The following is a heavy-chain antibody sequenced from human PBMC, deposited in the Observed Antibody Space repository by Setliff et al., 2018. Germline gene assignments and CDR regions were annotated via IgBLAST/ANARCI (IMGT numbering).Heavy chain of an antibody. J-gene: IGHJ4*02. V-gene: IGHV4-30-4*08. Sequence: SETLSLTCTVSGGSISRGDYYWSWIRQPPGKGLEWIGYIYSSGSTYYNPPLKRRVTISVDTSKNQFSLKLSSVTAADTAVYYCARSRYYYDSSGYPFDYWGQGTLVTVSS. CDR3: ARSRYYYDSSGYPFDY. D-gene: IGHD3-22*01. CDR2: IYSSGST. CDR1: GGSISRGDYY.